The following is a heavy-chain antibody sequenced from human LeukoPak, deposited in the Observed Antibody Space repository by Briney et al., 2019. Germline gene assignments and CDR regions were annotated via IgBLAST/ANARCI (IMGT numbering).Heavy chain of an antibody. D-gene: IGHD3-3*01. V-gene: IGHV1-2*02. CDR1: GYTFTGYY. Sequence: GASVKVSCKASGYTFTGYYMHWVRQAPGQGLEWMGWINPNSVGTNYAQKFQGRVTMTRDTSISTAYMELSRLRSDDTAVYYCARGVSITIFGVASRGSWFDPWGQGTLVTVSS. CDR2: INPNSVGT. CDR3: ARGVSITIFGVASRGSWFDP. J-gene: IGHJ5*02.